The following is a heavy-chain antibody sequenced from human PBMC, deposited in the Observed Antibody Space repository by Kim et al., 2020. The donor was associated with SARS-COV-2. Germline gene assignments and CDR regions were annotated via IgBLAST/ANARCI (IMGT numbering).Heavy chain of an antibody. J-gene: IGHJ4*02. CDR1: GFTFSSYS. D-gene: IGHD6-19*01. Sequence: GGSLRLSCAASGFTFSSYSMNWVRQAPGKGLEWVSSISSSSSYIYYADSVKGRFTISRDNAKNSLYLQMNSLRAEDTAVYYCARGSGGSGWYYFDYWGQGTLVTVSS. CDR2: ISSSSSYI. CDR3: ARGSGGSGWYYFDY. V-gene: IGHV3-21*01.